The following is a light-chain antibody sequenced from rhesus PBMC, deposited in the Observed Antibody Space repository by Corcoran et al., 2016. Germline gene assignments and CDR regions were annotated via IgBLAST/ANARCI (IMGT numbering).Light chain of an antibody. Sequence: DIQMTQSPSSLSASVGDRVTITCQASQGISNWLAWYQQKPGKAPKLLIYAASSLQSGVPSRFSGSGSGTEITLPISSLQPEDFATYYCQQHNSNPPSFGGGTKVEIK. CDR2: AAS. CDR1: QGISNW. CDR3: QQHNSNPPS. V-gene: IGKV1-33*02. J-gene: IGKJ4*01.